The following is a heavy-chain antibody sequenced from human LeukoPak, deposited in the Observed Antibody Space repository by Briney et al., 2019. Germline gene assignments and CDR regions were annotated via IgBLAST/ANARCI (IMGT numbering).Heavy chain of an antibody. CDR1: GFTFSSYA. D-gene: IGHD1-26*01. V-gene: IGHV3-30-3*01. Sequence: GRSLRLSCAASGFTFSSYAMHWVRQAPGKGLEWVAVISYDGSNKYYADSVKGRFTISRDNSKNTLYLQMNSLRAEDTAVYYCARDGYSGSYFDYWGQGTLVTVSS. CDR2: ISYDGSNK. J-gene: IGHJ4*02. CDR3: ARDGYSGSYFDY.